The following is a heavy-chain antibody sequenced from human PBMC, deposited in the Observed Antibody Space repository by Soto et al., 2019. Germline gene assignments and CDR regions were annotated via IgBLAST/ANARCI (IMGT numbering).Heavy chain of an antibody. D-gene: IGHD4-17*01. CDR1: GFTFDDYA. CDR2: ITWNSGSR. J-gene: IGHJ3*02. CDR3: AKSMGVLEILKTTVTTFWGPFHI. V-gene: IGHV3-9*01. Sequence: EVQLVESGGGLVQPGRSLRLSCAASGFTFDDYAMHWVRQAPGKGPEWVSGITWNSGSRGNAESVRGRFTISRDNAKSSLDLQMNSLRAEDTALYYCAKSMGVLEILKTTVTTFWGPFHIWGQGTLVTVSS.